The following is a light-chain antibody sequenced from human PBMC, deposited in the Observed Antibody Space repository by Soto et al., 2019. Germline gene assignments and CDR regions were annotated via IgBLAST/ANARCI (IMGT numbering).Light chain of an antibody. J-gene: IGKJ4*01. CDR3: QQSYTTPLT. CDR1: QSISSY. V-gene: IGKV1-39*01. Sequence: DIQMTQSPSSLSASVGDRVTITGRASQSISSYLNWYQQKPGKAPNLLIYAASTLQSGVPSRFSGSGSGTDFTLTIRSLQPEDFATYYCQQSYTTPLTFGGGTKVEIK. CDR2: AAS.